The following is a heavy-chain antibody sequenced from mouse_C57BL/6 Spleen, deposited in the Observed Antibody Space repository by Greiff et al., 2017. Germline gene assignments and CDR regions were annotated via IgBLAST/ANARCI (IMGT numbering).Heavy chain of an antibody. CDR2: IDPEDGDT. J-gene: IGHJ2*01. D-gene: IGHD2-1*01. V-gene: IGHV14-1*01. Sequence: VQLQQSGAELVRPGASVKLSCTASGFNIKDYYMHWVKQRPEQGLEWIGRIDPEDGDTEYAPKFQGKATMTADTSSNTAYLKVSSLTCEDTAVDYGATDGKDVGFDYWGQGTTLTVSS. CDR1: GFNIKDYY. CDR3: ATDGKDVGFDY.